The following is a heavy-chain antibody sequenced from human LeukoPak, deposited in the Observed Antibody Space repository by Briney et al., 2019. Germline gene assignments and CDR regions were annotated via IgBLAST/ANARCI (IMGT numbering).Heavy chain of an antibody. CDR2: INHSGST. Sequence: SETLSLTCAVYGGSFSGYYWSWIRQPPGKGLEWIGEINHSGSTNYNPSLKSRVTISVDTSKNQFSLKLSSVTAADTAVYYCARDARCVHGVDGYNYCFDYWGQGTLVTVSS. V-gene: IGHV4-34*01. J-gene: IGHJ4*02. CDR1: GGSFSGYY. D-gene: IGHD5-24*01. CDR3: ARDARCVHGVDGYNYCFDY.